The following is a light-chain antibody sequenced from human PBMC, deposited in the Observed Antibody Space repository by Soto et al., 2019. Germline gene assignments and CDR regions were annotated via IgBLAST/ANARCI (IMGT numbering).Light chain of an antibody. V-gene: IGKV3-15*01. CDR1: QSVSNN. CDR2: GAS. CDR3: QQYHYWWT. J-gene: IGKJ1*01. Sequence: EIVMLASPAALSVSPGANAALSCRASQSVSNNLAWFQQKPGQVPRLLIYGASNRATGVSARFSGSGSGTEFTLTISSLQSEDFAVYYCQQYHYWWTVGQGTKVDIK.